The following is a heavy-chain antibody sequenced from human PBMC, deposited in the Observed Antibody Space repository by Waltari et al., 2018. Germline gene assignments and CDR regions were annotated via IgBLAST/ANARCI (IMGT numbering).Heavy chain of an antibody. Sequence: QVQLVQSGAEVKKPGASVKVSCKASGYTFTGYYMHWVRQAPGQGLEWMGWINPNSGGTNYAQKLQGRVTMTTDTSTSTAYMELRSLRSDDTAVYYCARDLIAVAGTEFDYWGQGTLVTVSS. D-gene: IGHD6-19*01. CDR2: INPNSGGT. CDR1: GYTFTGYY. CDR3: ARDLIAVAGTEFDY. J-gene: IGHJ4*02. V-gene: IGHV1-2*02.